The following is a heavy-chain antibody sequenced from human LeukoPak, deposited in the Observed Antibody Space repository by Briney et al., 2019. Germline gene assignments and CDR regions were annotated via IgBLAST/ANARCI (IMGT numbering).Heavy chain of an antibody. CDR2: ISGDGGST. J-gene: IGHJ4*02. D-gene: IGHD5-24*01. CDR1: GFTFDDYA. CDR3: AKGGRSRWNQVDY. Sequence: PGGSLRLSCAASGFTFDDYAMHWVRQAPGQGLEWVSVISGDGGSTDYADSVKGRFTISRDNSKNSLYLQMNSLRTEDTALYYCAKGGRSRWNQVDYWGQRTPVTVSS. V-gene: IGHV3-43*02.